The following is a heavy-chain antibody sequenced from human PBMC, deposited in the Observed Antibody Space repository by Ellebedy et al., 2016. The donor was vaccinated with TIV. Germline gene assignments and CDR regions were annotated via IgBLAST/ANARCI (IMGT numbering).Heavy chain of an antibody. CDR2: IYSSGST. V-gene: IGHV4-39*01. CDR3: ARASRITGTALGYFDY. J-gene: IGHJ4*02. Sequence: MPSETLSLTCTVSGGSISSSNYYWGWIRQPPGKGLEWIGSIYSSGSTYYNPSLKSRVTISVDTSKNQFSLKLSSVTAADTAVYYCARASRITGTALGYFDYWGQGTLVTVSS. CDR1: GGSISSSNYY. D-gene: IGHD1-20*01.